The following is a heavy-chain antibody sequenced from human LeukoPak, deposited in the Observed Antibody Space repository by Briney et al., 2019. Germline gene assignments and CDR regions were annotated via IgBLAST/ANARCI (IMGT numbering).Heavy chain of an antibody. Sequence: EPLSLTCAVYGESSFSSYYWSWIRQTPGGTLEWIGDINHSGYTNYNPSLKSRVTLSIDTSKNQFSLRLNSVTAADTAVYYCSRQVAGNDYWGQGILVTV. CDR1: GESSFSSYY. D-gene: IGHD6-19*01. CDR2: INHSGYT. V-gene: IGHV4-34*01. CDR3: SRQVAGNDY. J-gene: IGHJ4*02.